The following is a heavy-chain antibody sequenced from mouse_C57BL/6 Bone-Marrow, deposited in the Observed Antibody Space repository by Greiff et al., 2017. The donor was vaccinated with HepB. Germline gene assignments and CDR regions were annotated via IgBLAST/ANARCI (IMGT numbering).Heavy chain of an antibody. D-gene: IGHD1-1*01. V-gene: IGHV8-8*01. CDR3: ARIGPPYYGSSLYYFDY. J-gene: IGHJ2*01. CDR1: GFSLSTFGMG. CDR2: IWWDDDK. Sequence: QVQLKESGPGILQPSQTLSLTCSFSGFSLSTFGMGVGWIRQPSGKGLEWLAHIWWDDDKYYNPALKSRLTISKDTSKNQVFLKIANVDTADTATYYCARIGPPYYGSSLYYFDYWGQGTTLTVSS.